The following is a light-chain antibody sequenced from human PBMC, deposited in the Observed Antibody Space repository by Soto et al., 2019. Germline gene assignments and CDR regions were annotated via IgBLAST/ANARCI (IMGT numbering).Light chain of an antibody. CDR1: PSVTNF. CDR3: QQRNVCPPVA. Sequence: EIVLTQSPATLSLSPGERATLSCRASPSVTNFLAWYQQKPGQAPRLLIYGAFNRATGIPARFSGSGCGTDFSLTTSSLEPEDSAVYYCQQRNVCPPVAFGQGTRLEIK. CDR2: GAF. J-gene: IGKJ5*01. V-gene: IGKV3-11*01.